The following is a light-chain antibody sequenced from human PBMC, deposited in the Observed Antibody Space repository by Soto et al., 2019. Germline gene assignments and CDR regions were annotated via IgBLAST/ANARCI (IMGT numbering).Light chain of an antibody. Sequence: DIHMTQSPSTLSASVGDRVTITCRARQSISIWLAWYQQKPGKAPNLLSYKTSSLETGVPSRFSGSGSGTEFTLTISSLQPDDFATYYCQHYNDYSWTFGQGTKVEVK. V-gene: IGKV1-5*03. J-gene: IGKJ1*01. CDR1: QSISIW. CDR2: KTS. CDR3: QHYNDYSWT.